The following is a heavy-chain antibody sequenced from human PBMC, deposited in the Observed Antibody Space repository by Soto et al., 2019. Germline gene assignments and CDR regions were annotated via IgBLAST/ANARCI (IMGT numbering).Heavy chain of an antibody. J-gene: IGHJ4*02. CDR3: ARHGWKAVAGTDY. CDR1: GYSFASYW. Sequence: GSLKISCXGSGYSFASYWIGWVRQMPGEGLECMGIIYPGDSDTRYSPSFQGQVTIPADKSISTAYLQWSSLKASDTAMYYCARHGWKAVAGTDYWGQGTLVTVSS. CDR2: IYPGDSDT. V-gene: IGHV5-51*01. D-gene: IGHD6-19*01.